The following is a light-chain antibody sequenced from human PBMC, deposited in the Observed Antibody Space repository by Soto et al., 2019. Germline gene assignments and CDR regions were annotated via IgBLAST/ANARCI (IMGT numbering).Light chain of an antibody. Sequence: QSALTQPASVSGSPGQSITISCTGTSSDVGGYNYVSWYQQNPGKAPKLLIYDVSNRPSGVSNRFSGSKCGNTAALTISGLQAEDEADYSCSSYTLSSNLTYVFGTGTKVTVL. CDR1: SSDVGGYNY. V-gene: IGLV2-14*01. CDR3: SSYTLSSNLTYV. CDR2: DVS. J-gene: IGLJ1*01.